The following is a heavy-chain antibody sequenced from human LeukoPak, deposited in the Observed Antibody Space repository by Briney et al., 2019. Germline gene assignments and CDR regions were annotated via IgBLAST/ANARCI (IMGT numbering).Heavy chain of an antibody. Sequence: GGSLRLSCAASGFTFSSYGMHWVRQAPGKGLEGVAVIWYDGSNKYYADSVKGRFTISRDNSKNTLYLQMNSLRAEDTAVYYCARDEDLSRDGYNQAFDYWGQGTLVTVSS. CDR1: GFTFSSYG. J-gene: IGHJ4*02. V-gene: IGHV3-33*01. CDR3: ARDEDLSRDGYNQAFDY. D-gene: IGHD5-24*01. CDR2: IWYDGSNK.